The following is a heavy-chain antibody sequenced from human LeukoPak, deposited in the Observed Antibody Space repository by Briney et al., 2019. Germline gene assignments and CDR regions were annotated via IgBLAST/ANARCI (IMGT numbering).Heavy chain of an antibody. CDR2: IKSKTDGGTT. Sequence: GGSLRHSCAASGFTFSNAWMSWVRQAPGKGLEWVGRIKSKTDGGTTDYAAPVKGRFTISRDDSKNTLYLQMNSLKTEDTAVYYCTTTLWFGELPYINWGQGTLVTVSS. J-gene: IGHJ4*02. V-gene: IGHV3-15*01. CDR1: GFTFSNAW. D-gene: IGHD3-10*01. CDR3: TTTLWFGELPYIN.